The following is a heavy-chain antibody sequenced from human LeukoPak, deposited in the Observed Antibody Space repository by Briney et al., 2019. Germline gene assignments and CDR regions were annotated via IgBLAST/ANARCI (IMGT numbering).Heavy chain of an antibody. Sequence: GGSLRLSCAAAGFTFSDYGMNWVRQAPGKGLEWVSGISGSGISTYYADSVKGRFTISRDNAKNTLYLQMNSLRAEDTAVYYCARGGPIDYWGQGTLVTVSS. V-gene: IGHV3-23*01. CDR3: ARGGPIDY. CDR1: GFTFSDYG. J-gene: IGHJ4*02. CDR2: ISGSGIST.